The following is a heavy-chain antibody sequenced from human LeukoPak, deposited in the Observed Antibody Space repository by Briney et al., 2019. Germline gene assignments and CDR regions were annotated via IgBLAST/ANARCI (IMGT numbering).Heavy chain of an antibody. CDR1: GYTFTRYY. D-gene: IGHD5-18*01. CDR3: AREDTAMVSFDY. Sequence: ASVKVSCKAYGYTFTRYYMHWVRQAPGQGLEWMGWINPNSGGTNYAQKFQGRVTMTRDTSISTAYMELSRLRSDDTAVYYCAREDTAMVSFDYWGQGTLVTVSS. J-gene: IGHJ4*02. CDR2: INPNSGGT. V-gene: IGHV1-2*02.